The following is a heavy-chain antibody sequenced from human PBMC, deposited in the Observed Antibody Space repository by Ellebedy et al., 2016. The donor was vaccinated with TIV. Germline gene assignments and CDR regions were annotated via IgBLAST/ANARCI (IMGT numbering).Heavy chain of an antibody. D-gene: IGHD4-17*01. J-gene: IGHJ3*02. CDR2: INQDGSEK. CDR1: RFSFSSYW. V-gene: IGHV3-7*01. Sequence: GGSLRLSCAASRFSFSSYWMSWVRQAPGQGLEWVANINQDGSEKHYVDSVKGRFTISRDNAKNSLYLQINSLRADDTAVYYCATDGSYGDYLSPTHAFVIWGQGTMVTVSS. CDR3: ATDGSYGDYLSPTHAFVI.